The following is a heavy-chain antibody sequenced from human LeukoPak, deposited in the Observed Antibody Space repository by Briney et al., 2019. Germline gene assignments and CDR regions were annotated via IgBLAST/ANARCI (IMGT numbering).Heavy chain of an antibody. CDR3: ASTSYGTSGYRDWYFDL. CDR1: GGSMNSYY. Sequence: SETLSLTCTLSGGSMNSYYWTCIRQPPGEGRGWIWNVYYRGNTYYNPSLKSPITISVDKSTNLYPLKLRSVTAADTAVYYCASTSYGTSGYRDWYFDLWGRGTLITVSS. V-gene: IGHV4-59*08. D-gene: IGHD3-22*01. J-gene: IGHJ2*01. CDR2: VYYRGNT.